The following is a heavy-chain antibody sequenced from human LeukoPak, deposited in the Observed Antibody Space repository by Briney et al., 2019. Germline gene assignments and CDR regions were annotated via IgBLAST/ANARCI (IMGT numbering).Heavy chain of an antibody. Sequence: GGSLRLSCAASGFTFSSYWMNWVRQAPGKGLEWVANIKQDGSEKYYVDSVKGRFTISRDNAKNSLYLQMYSLRAEDTAVYYCTTWTGGVVVTNWGQGTLVTVSS. J-gene: IGHJ4*02. CDR3: TTWTGGVVVTN. V-gene: IGHV3-7*05. CDR2: IKQDGSEK. D-gene: IGHD2-2*01. CDR1: GFTFSSYW.